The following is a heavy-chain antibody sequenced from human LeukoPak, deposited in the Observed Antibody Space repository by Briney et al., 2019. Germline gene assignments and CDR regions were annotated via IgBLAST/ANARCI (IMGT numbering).Heavy chain of an antibody. V-gene: IGHV3-43*02. J-gene: IGHJ4*02. D-gene: IGHD6-19*01. CDR3: AKDRGSGWYYFHY. Sequence: TGGPLSFPFEPSGSKFHTFPMYCARQPPGKVPDWFSLISGDSGSTDYADFVKGRFTISRDNSQNSVFLQMNSLTSEDTAVYFCAKDRGSGWYYFHYWGQGTLVTVSS. CDR1: GSKFHTFP. CDR2: ISGDSGST.